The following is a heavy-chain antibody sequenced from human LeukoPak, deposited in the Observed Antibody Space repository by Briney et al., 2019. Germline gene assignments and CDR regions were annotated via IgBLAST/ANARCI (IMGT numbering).Heavy chain of an antibody. J-gene: IGHJ4*02. CDR1: GFTFSSYG. CDR3: AKTLGGSFDY. V-gene: IGHV3-30*18. Sequence: GGSLRLSCAASGFTFSSYGMHWVRQAPGKGLEWVAVISYDGSNKNYADSVKGRFTISRDNSKNTLYLQMNSLRAEDTAVYYCAKTLGGSFDYWGQGTLVTVSS. CDR2: ISYDGSNK.